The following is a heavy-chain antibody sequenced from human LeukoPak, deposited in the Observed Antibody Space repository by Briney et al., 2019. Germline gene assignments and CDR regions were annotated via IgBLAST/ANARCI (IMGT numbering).Heavy chain of an antibody. V-gene: IGHV4-30-2*01. CDR3: ARLSRYSGYDPDHHYFDY. D-gene: IGHD5-12*01. J-gene: IGHJ4*02. CDR1: GGSISSSDYS. CDR2: IHLDGST. Sequence: SETLSLTCAVSGGSISSSDYSWNWIRQPPGKGLEWIGYIHLDGSTYYNPSLKSRVTISVDRSKNQFSLSLASVTAADTAVYYCARLSRYSGYDPDHHYFDYWGQGTLVTVSS.